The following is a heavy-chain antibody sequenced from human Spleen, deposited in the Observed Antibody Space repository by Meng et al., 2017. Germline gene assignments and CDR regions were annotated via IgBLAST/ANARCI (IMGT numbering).Heavy chain of an antibody. CDR3: ARGRGRGSPNWFDA. CDR2: IYYSGTT. CDR1: GGSISTSSYY. J-gene: IGHJ5*01. D-gene: IGHD3-10*01. Sequence: VLGRVNPSQTLPLPHTVSGGSISTSSYYWTRVSQLPGKGMECIGYIYYSGTTNYKPSLKRRITISVDTAKNQFSLKLNSVTAADTAVYYCARGRGRGSPNWFDAWGHGTLVTVSS. V-gene: IGHV4-31*03.